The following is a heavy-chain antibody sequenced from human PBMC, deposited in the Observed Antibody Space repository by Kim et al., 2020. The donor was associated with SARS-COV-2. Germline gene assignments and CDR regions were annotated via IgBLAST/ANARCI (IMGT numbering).Heavy chain of an antibody. V-gene: IGHV4-39*01. CDR2: IYYSGST. J-gene: IGHJ6*02. CDR1: GGSISSSSYY. CDR3: ASGTWGYCSSTSCLYYYGMDV. Sequence: SETLSLTCTVSGGSISSSSYYWGWIRQPPGKGLEWIGSIYYSGSTYYNPSLKSRVTISVDTSKNQFSLKLSSVTAADTAVYYCASGTWGYCSSTSCLYYYGMDVWGQGTTVTVSS. D-gene: IGHD2-2*01.